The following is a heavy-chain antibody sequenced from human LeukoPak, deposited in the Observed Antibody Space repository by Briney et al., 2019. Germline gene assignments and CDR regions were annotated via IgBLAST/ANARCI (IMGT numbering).Heavy chain of an antibody. V-gene: IGHV1-18*01. CDR1: GYTFTSYG. D-gene: IGHD3-3*01. Sequence: ASVKVSCKASGYTFTSYGISWVRQAPGQGLEWMGWISAYNGNTNYAQKLQGRVTMTTDTSTSTAYMELRSLRSDDTAVYYCARVGNYYDFWSGYYRVKDWFGPWGQGTLVTVSA. J-gene: IGHJ5*02. CDR2: ISAYNGNT. CDR3: ARVGNYYDFWSGYYRVKDWFGP.